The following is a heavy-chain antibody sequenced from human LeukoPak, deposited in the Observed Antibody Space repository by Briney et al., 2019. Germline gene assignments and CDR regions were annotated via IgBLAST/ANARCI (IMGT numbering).Heavy chain of an antibody. Sequence: GGSLRLSCAASGFTFRNYGMNWVRQAPGKGLEWVSAFSASGSTYYADSVKGRFTISRDNSKNTLYLQMNSLRAEDTAVYYCARDQGPYGDYGNWFDPWGQGTLVTVSS. V-gene: IGHV3-23*01. J-gene: IGHJ5*02. CDR2: FSASGST. CDR3: ARDQGPYGDYGNWFDP. CDR1: GFTFRNYG. D-gene: IGHD4-17*01.